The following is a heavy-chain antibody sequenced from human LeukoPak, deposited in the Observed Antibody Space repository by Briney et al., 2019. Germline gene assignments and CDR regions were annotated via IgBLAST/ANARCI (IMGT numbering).Heavy chain of an antibody. J-gene: IGHJ5*02. D-gene: IGHD3-9*01. CDR1: GGTFSSYA. CDR2: IIPIFGTA. Sequence: ASVKASCKASGGTFSSYAISWVRQAPGQGLEWMGGIIPIFGTANYAQKFQGRVTITRDTSASTAYMELSSLRSEDTAVYYCARDPVLRYFDWSYNWFDPWGQGTLVTVSS. V-gene: IGHV1-69*05. CDR3: ARDPVLRYFDWSYNWFDP.